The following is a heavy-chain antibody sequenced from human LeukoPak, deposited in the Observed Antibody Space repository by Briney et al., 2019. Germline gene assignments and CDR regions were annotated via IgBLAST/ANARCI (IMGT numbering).Heavy chain of an antibody. V-gene: IGHV5-51*01. CDR3: ACRLLLGTRFEP. D-gene: IGHD2-21*01. CDR2: IYPGDSRT. CDR1: GYTFTDYW. Sequence: GESLKISCKASGYTFTDYWIGWVRQMPGKGLEWMAVIYPGDSRTRYNPSFQGQVTISADRSINTAYLKWSNLRASDTALYFRACRLLLGTRFEPWGQGTLVTVSS. J-gene: IGHJ5*02.